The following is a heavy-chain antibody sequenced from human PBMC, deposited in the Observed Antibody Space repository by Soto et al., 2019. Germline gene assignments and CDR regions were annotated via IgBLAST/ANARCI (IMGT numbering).Heavy chain of an antibody. D-gene: IGHD3-10*01. CDR2: IDSGGRTT. CDR3: ARWFTYGNFDYFDY. V-gene: IGHV3-74*01. Sequence: GVSLRLSCAASGFTFSRDWMHWFRQAPGKGLMWVSRIDSGGRTTTYADSVKGRFTISRDNTKNMLYLQMNGLRAEDTALYYCARWFTYGNFDYFDYWGQGTQVTVSS. CDR1: GFTFSRDW. J-gene: IGHJ4*02.